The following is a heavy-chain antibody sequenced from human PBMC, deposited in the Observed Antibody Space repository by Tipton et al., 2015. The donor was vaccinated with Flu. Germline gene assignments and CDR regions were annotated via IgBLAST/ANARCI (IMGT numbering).Heavy chain of an antibody. CDR3: ARDRGYYFDY. D-gene: IGHD3-10*01. CDR1: GGSISSYY. J-gene: IGHJ4*02. Sequence: TLSLTCTISGGSISSYYWSWIRQPPGKGLEWIGYIYYSGSTNYNPSLKSRVTISVDTSKNQFSLKLSSVTAADTAVYYCARDRGYYFDYWGQGTLVTVSS. CDR2: IYYSGST. V-gene: IGHV4-59*01.